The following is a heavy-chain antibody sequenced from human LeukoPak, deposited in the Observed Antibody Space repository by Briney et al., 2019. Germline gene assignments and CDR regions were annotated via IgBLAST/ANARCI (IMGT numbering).Heavy chain of an antibody. CDR1: GGTFSSYA. Sequence: SVKVSCKASGGTFSSYAINWVRQAPGQGLEWMGGIIPIFGTANYAQKFQGRVTITTDESTSTAYMELSSLRSEDTAVYYCASSRSPNNYYDSSGYYFDYWGQGTLVTVSS. CDR3: ASSRSPNNYYDSSGYYFDY. CDR2: IIPIFGTA. V-gene: IGHV1-69*05. D-gene: IGHD3-22*01. J-gene: IGHJ4*02.